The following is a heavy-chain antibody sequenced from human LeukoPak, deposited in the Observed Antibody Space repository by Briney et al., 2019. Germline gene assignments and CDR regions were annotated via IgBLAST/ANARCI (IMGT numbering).Heavy chain of an antibody. Sequence: SETLSLTCTVSGGSISSSSYYWGWIRQPPGKGLEWIGSIYYSGSTNYNPSLKSRVTISVDTSKNQFSLKLSSVTAADTAVYYCARVGWGAAAGPPFDYWGQGTLVTVSS. CDR1: GGSISSSSYY. J-gene: IGHJ4*02. CDR3: ARVGWGAAAGPPFDY. V-gene: IGHV4-39*07. CDR2: IYYSGST. D-gene: IGHD6-13*01.